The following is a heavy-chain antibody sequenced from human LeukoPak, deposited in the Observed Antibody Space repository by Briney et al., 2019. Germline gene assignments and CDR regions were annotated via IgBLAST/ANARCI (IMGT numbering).Heavy chain of an antibody. CDR3: ASGVIFGVVTDYYMDV. J-gene: IGHJ6*03. D-gene: IGHD3-3*01. Sequence: ASVKVSCKASGYTFTGYYIHWVRQAPGQGLEWMGWINTYNGNTKYAQKLQGRVTMTTDTSTSTAYMELRRLRSDDTAVYYCASGVIFGVVTDYYMDVWGKGTTVIVSS. CDR1: GYTFTGYY. V-gene: IGHV1-18*04. CDR2: INTYNGNT.